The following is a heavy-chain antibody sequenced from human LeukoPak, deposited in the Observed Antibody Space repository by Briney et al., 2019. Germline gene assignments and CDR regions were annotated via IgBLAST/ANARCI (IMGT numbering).Heavy chain of an antibody. V-gene: IGHV3-33*06. CDR1: AFTFSSYG. D-gene: IGHD5-18*01. CDR2: IWYDGSNK. Sequence: GGSLRLSRAASAFTFSSYGMHWVRQAPGKGLEWVAVIWYDGSNKYYADSVKGRFTISRDNSKNTLYLQMNSLRAEDTAVYYCAKSDAVTPYYMDVWGKGTTVTVSS. J-gene: IGHJ6*03. CDR3: AKSDAVTPYYMDV.